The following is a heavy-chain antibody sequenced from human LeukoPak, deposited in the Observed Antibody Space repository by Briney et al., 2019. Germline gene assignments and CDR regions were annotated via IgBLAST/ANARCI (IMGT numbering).Heavy chain of an antibody. CDR1: GYTFTGYY. Sequence: GASVKVSCKASGYTFTGYYMHWVRQAPGQGLEWMGWINPNSGGTNYAQKFQGRVTITRDMSTSTAYMELSSLRSEDTAVYYCAAGRVVVAASYYYYYMDVWGKGTTVTVSS. D-gene: IGHD2-15*01. CDR2: INPNSGGT. J-gene: IGHJ6*03. CDR3: AAGRVVVAASYYYYYMDV. V-gene: IGHV1-2*02.